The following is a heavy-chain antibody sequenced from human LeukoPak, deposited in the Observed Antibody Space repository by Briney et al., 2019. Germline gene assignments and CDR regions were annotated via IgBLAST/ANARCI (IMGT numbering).Heavy chain of an antibody. J-gene: IGHJ3*02. D-gene: IGHD4-23*01. CDR3: AISQAVDQAFEI. CDR2: IYYSGST. CDR1: GGSISSSSYY. Sequence: PSETLSLTCTVSGGSISSSSYYWGWMRQPPGKGLEWIGSIYYSGSTYYNPSLKSRVTISVDTSKNQFSLKLSSVTAADTAVYYCAISQAVDQAFEIWGQGTMVTVSS. V-gene: IGHV4-39*07.